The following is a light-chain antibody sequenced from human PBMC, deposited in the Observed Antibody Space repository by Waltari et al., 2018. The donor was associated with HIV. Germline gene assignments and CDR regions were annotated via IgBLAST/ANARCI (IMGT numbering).Light chain of an antibody. CDR2: GTS. CDR3: QQYDHSPLFT. CDR1: QSVSNTF. J-gene: IGKJ3*01. V-gene: IGKV3-20*01. Sequence: EIVLTQSPRTLSLSPGERATLSCRASQSVSNTFLAWYQQKPGQAPRLLIYGTSNRATGVPDRFSGSGSGTDFTLTISRLEPEDFAVYYCQQYDHSPLFTFGPGTKVDI.